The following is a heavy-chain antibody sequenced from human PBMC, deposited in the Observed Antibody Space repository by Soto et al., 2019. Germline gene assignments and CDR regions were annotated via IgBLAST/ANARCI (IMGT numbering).Heavy chain of an antibody. CDR1: GFTFSSYA. CDR2: IISGGGNT. CDR3: AKTGGPYYRYSYMDV. D-gene: IGHD1-1*01. Sequence: GGSLRLSCAASGFTFSSYAMNWVRQAPGKGLEWVSSIISGGGNTNSADSVKGRFTISRDNSKNTLYLHMNSLRAEDTAVYYCAKTGGPYYRYSYMDVWGKGTTVTVSS. V-gene: IGHV3-23*01. J-gene: IGHJ6*03.